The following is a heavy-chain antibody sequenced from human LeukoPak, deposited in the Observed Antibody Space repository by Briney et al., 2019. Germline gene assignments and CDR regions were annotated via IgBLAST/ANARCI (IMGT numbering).Heavy chain of an antibody. V-gene: IGHV4-39*07. CDR1: GGSMRSSSYY. D-gene: IGHD3-10*01. Sequence: SETLSLTCAVSGGSMRSSSYYWGWIRQPPGKGLEWIGSIYYVGTTFYNPSLTSRITISVDTSKNQFSLKLTSLTAADTAVYYCARGHYFGSGNYYNGDPFDSWGQGTLVTVSS. CDR2: IYYVGTT. J-gene: IGHJ4*02. CDR3: ARGHYFGSGNYYNGDPFDS.